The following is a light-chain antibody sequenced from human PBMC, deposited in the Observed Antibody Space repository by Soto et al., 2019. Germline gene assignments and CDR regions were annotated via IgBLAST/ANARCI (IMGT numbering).Light chain of an antibody. CDR2: AAS. CDR3: QQYYSSIT. V-gene: IGKV3-20*01. CDR1: QSVSSSY. J-gene: IGKJ5*01. Sequence: EIGLTQSPGSLSFSPGERATLSCRASQSVSSSYLAWYQQKPGQAPRLLIFAASSRASGIPDRFSGSGSGTDFTLTISSPQAEDVAVYYCQQYYSSITFGQGTRLEIK.